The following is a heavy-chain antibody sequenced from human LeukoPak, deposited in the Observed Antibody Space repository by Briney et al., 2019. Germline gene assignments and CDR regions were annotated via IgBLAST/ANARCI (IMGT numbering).Heavy chain of an antibody. CDR2: ISTYNANT. J-gene: IGHJ4*02. D-gene: IGHD2-8*01. Sequence: ASVKVSCKASGYSFTSYGISWVRQAPGQGLEWMGWISTYNANTNYALKLQGRVTLTTDTSTSTAYMELKSLRSDDTAVYCCAREGCSIGVCYPSGYWGQGTLVTVSS. CDR1: GYSFTSYG. V-gene: IGHV1-18*01. CDR3: AREGCSIGVCYPSGY.